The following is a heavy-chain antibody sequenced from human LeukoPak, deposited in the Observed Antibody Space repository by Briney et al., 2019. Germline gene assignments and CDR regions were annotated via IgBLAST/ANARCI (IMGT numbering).Heavy chain of an antibody. D-gene: IGHD5-12*01. Sequence: SGGSLRLSCAASGFSFSDYYMSWFRQAPGKGLEWVSGIDTKGTRTYYADSVKGRFTISRDNSKNTLFLQMNSLRAEDTAVYYCVKEVVATIPPLWGQGTLVTVSS. J-gene: IGHJ4*02. CDR1: GFSFSDYY. CDR3: VKEVVATIPPL. V-gene: IGHV3-23*01. CDR2: IDTKGTRT.